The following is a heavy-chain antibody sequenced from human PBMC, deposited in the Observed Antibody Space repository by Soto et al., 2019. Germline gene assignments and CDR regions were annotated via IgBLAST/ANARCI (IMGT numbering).Heavy chain of an antibody. CDR1: GGTFSSYT. D-gene: IGHD6-19*01. CDR3: ARGVRQYSSGWYHDY. V-gene: IGHV1-69*02. J-gene: IGHJ4*02. Sequence: GASVKVSCKASGGTFSSYTISWVRQAPGQGLEWMGRIIPILGIANYAQKFQGRVTITADKSTSTAYMELSSLRSEDTAVYYCARGVRQYSSGWYHDYRGQGTLVTVSS. CDR2: IIPILGIA.